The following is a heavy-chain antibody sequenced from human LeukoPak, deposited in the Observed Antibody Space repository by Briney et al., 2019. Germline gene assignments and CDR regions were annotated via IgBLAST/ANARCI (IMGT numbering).Heavy chain of an antibody. J-gene: IGHJ4*02. V-gene: IGHV3-21*01. Sequence: GGSLRLSCAASGFTFSDYSMNWVRQAPGKGLEWVSSISSSSSYIYYADSVKGRFTISRDNAKNSLYLQMNSLRAEDTAVYYCARDGGFGESDYWGQGTLVTVSS. CDR3: ARDGGFGESDY. CDR2: ISSSSSYI. CDR1: GFTFSDYS. D-gene: IGHD3-10*01.